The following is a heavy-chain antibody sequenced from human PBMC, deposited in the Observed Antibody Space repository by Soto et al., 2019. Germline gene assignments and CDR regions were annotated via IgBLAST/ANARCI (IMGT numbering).Heavy chain of an antibody. D-gene: IGHD7-27*01. CDR2: INSDGSST. Sequence: EVQLVESGGGLVQPAGSLRLSCAASGFTSSSYWMHWVRQAPGKGLVWVSRINSDGSSTFYADSVKGRFTISRDNAKNTLYLQMNSLRAEDTAVYYCASSLLTPFDYWGQGTLVTVSS. J-gene: IGHJ4*02. CDR3: ASSLLTPFDY. V-gene: IGHV3-74*01. CDR1: GFTSSSYW.